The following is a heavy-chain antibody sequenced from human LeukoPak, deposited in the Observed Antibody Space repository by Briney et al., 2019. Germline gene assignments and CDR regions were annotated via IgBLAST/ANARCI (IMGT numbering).Heavy chain of an antibody. V-gene: IGHV4-34*01. CDR3: ARRTTAVPGDALDI. D-gene: IGHD6-19*01. J-gene: IGHJ3*02. Sequence: SETLSLTCAVYGGSFSGYYWSWIRQPPGKRLEWIGEINHSGSTNYNPSLKSRVTISVDTSKNQFSLKLSSVTAADTAVYYCARRTTAVPGDALDIWGQGTMVTVSS. CDR2: INHSGST. CDR1: GGSFSGYY.